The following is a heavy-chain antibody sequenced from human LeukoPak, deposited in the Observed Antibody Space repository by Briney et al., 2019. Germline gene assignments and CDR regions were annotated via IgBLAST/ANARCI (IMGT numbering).Heavy chain of an antibody. D-gene: IGHD3-3*01. CDR1: GFTFSSYA. J-gene: IGHJ3*02. V-gene: IGHV3-30-3*01. CDR2: ISYDGSNK. CDR3: ARVFRPSLTVFIIRGAFDI. Sequence: GGSLRLSCAASGFTFSSYAMHWVRQAPGKGLEWVAVISYDGSNKYYADSVKGRFTISRDNSKNTLYLQMNSLRAEDTAVYYCARVFRPSLTVFIIRGAFDIWGQGTMVTVSS.